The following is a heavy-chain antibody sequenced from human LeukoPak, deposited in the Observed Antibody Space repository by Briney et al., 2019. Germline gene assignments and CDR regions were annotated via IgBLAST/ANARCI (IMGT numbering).Heavy chain of an antibody. J-gene: IGHJ4*02. CDR3: TTAADQYFDY. D-gene: IGHD2-2*01. Sequence: ASVKVSCKASGYSFSTHWMHWVRQAPGQGFEWMAIINPDGTATSHSQKFQGRLSMTRDPSTSTVYLELSRLTSEDTAIYYSTTAADQYFDYWGQGSLVAVSP. CDR2: INPDGTAT. CDR1: GYSFSTHW. V-gene: IGHV1-46*01.